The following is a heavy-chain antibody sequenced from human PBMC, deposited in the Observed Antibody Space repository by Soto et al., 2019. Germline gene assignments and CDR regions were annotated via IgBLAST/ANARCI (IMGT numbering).Heavy chain of an antibody. CDR2: ISSSSSTI. D-gene: IGHD3-10*01. CDR1: GFTFISYS. Sequence: EVQLGESGGGLVQPGGSLRLSCAASGFTFISYSMNWVRQAPGKGLEWVSYISSSSSTIYYADSVKGLFTLSRDNAKNSLYLQMKSLRAEDTAVYYCARANYYGSTGDFDDWGPGTLVTVSS. J-gene: IGHJ4*01. V-gene: IGHV3-48*01. CDR3: ARANYYGSTGDFDD.